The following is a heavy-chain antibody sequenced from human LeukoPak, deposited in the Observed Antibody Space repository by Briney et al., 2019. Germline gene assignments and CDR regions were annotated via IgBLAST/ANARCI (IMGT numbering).Heavy chain of an antibody. J-gene: IGHJ4*02. Sequence: PGGSLRLSCAASGFTVSSNYMNWVRQAPGKGLEWVSVIYGGGNIYYADSVKGRFTISRDNYKNTLYLQMNSLRAEDTAVYYCARGAGYNYPYYFGYWGQGTLVTVSS. V-gene: IGHV3-53*01. CDR1: GFTVSSNY. CDR2: IYGGGNI. CDR3: ARGAGYNYPYYFGY. D-gene: IGHD5-24*01.